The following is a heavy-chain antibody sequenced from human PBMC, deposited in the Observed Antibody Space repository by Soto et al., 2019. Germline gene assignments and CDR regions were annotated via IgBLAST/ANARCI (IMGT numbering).Heavy chain of an antibody. D-gene: IGHD3-16*02. CDR1: GYTFTSYG. CDR2: ISAYNGNT. J-gene: IGHJ3*02. V-gene: IGHV1-18*04. CDR3: ARDIYSYTPQYAFDI. Sequence: GASVKVSYKASGYTFTSYGISWVRQAPGQGLEWMGWISAYNGNTNYAQKLQGRVTMTTDTSTSTAYMELRSLRSDDKAVYYCARDIYSYTPQYAFDIWREVTMFTVSS.